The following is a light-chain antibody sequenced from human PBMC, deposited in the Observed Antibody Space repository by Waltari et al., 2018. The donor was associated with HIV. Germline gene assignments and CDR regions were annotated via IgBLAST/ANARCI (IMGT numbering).Light chain of an antibody. CDR3: QQYNKWPWT. V-gene: IGKV3-15*01. J-gene: IGKJ1*01. CDR1: QSVSSN. CDR2: STS. Sequence: EIVMTQSPATLSVSLGERATLSCRASQSVSSNLAWYQQKPGQAPRLLIYSTSTRATGIPARFSGRGSGTEFTLTISSQQSEDFAVYYCQQYNKWPWTFGQGTKVKIK.